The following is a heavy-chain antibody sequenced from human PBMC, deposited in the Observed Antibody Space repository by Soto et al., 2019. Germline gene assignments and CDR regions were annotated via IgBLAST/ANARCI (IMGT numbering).Heavy chain of an antibody. V-gene: IGHV3-7*01. CDR1: GFMFSTYL. CDR2: IKQGGNEK. Sequence: EVQLVESGGGLVQPGGSLRLSCEASGFMFSTYLMSWVRQAPGKGLEWVANIKQGGNEKFYVDSVKGRFTISRDNAKKSLLLQMNSLRPEDTAVYYCVGALTYEVPYYYYGMDVWGQGTTVTVSS. J-gene: IGHJ6*02. D-gene: IGHD3-16*01. CDR3: VGALTYEVPYYYYGMDV.